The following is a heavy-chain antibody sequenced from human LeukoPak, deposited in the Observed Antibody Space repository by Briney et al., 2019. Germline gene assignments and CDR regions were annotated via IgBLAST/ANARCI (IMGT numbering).Heavy chain of an antibody. D-gene: IGHD3-22*01. CDR2: ISSSSSYI. V-gene: IGHV3-21*01. CDR1: GFTFSSYS. Sequence: GGSLRLSCAASGFTFSSYSMNWVRQAPGKGLEWVSSISSSSSYIYYADSVKGRFTISRDNSKNTLYLQMNSLRAEDTAVYYCANGDYYDSSGYENFDYWGQGTLVTVSS. J-gene: IGHJ4*02. CDR3: ANGDYYDSSGYENFDY.